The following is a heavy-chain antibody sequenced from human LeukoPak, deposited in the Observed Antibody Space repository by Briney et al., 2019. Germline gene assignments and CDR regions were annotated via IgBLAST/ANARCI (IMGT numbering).Heavy chain of an antibody. V-gene: IGHV3-74*01. D-gene: IGHD1-26*01. CDR3: ARDRGHKWELPAVLLDY. Sequence: PGGSLRLSCAASGFTFSSYWMHWVRQAPGKGLVWVSRINSDGSSTSYADSVKGRFTISRDNAKNTLYLQMNSLRAEDTAVYYCARDRGHKWELPAVLLDYWGQGTLVTVSS. CDR1: GFTFSSYW. J-gene: IGHJ4*02. CDR2: INSDGSST.